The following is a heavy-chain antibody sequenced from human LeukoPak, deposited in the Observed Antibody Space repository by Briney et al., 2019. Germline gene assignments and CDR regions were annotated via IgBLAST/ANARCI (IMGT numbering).Heavy chain of an antibody. CDR3: ARRFSGWYGDYFDY. D-gene: IGHD6-19*01. Sequence: GGSLRLSCAASGFTVSSNYMSWVRQAPGKGLEWVSVIYSGGSTYYADSVKGRFPISRDNSKNSLYLQMNSLRAEDTAVYYCARRFSGWYGDYFDYWGQGTLVTVSS. CDR1: GFTVSSNY. J-gene: IGHJ4*02. V-gene: IGHV3-53*01. CDR2: IYSGGST.